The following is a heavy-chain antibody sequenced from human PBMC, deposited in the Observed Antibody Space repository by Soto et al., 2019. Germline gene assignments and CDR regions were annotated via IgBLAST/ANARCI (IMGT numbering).Heavy chain of an antibody. Sequence: AASVKVSCKASGGTFSSYTISWVRQAPGQGLEWMGRIIPILGIANYAQKFQGRVTITADKSTSTAYMELSSLRSEDTAVYYCAREILVADPRGEYFDYWGQGTLVTVSS. J-gene: IGHJ4*02. CDR1: GGTFSSYT. V-gene: IGHV1-69*04. CDR2: IIPILGIA. D-gene: IGHD3-16*01. CDR3: AREILVADPRGEYFDY.